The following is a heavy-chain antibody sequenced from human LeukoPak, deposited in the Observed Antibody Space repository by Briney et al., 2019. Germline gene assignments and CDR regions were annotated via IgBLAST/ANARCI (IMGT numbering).Heavy chain of an antibody. CDR1: GSSFTSYW. CDR3: ARGPAAIRGWFDP. V-gene: IGHV5-51*01. J-gene: IGHJ5*02. D-gene: IGHD2-2*01. CDR2: IYPGDSDT. Sequence: GGTLQISCKGSGSSFTSYWIGGGRQVPGKGLGGRGIIYPGDSDTRYSPSFQGQVTISADKSISTAYLQWSSLKASDTAMYYCARGPAAIRGWFDPWGQGTLVTVSS.